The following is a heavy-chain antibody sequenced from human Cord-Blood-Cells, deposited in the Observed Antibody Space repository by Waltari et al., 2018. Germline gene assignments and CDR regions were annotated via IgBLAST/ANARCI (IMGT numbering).Heavy chain of an antibody. CDR1: GGTFSSYA. CDR2: IIPIFGTA. D-gene: IGHD3-3*01. J-gene: IGHJ4*02. CDR3: ARESAGNDFWSGYYDY. Sequence: QVQLVQSGAEVKKPGSSVKVSCKASGGTFSSYAISWVRQAPGQGLEWMGGIIPIFGTANYAQKFQCRVTITADKSTSTAYMELSSLRSEDTAVYYCARESAGNDFWSGYYDYWGQGTLVTVSS. V-gene: IGHV1-69*06.